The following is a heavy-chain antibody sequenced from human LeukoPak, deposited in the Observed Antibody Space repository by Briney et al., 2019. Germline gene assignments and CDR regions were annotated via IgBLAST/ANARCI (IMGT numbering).Heavy chain of an antibody. CDR3: ARDRRAVAGPREYYFDY. CDR2: IYSGGT. D-gene: IGHD6-19*01. Sequence: GGSLRLSCAASGFXVSSNYISWVRQAPGKGLEWLSLIYSGGTDYADSVKGRFTISRDNSKNTLYLQMNSLRAEDTAVYYCARDRRAVAGPREYYFDYWGQGALVTVSS. J-gene: IGHJ4*02. V-gene: IGHV3-53*01. CDR1: GFXVSSNY.